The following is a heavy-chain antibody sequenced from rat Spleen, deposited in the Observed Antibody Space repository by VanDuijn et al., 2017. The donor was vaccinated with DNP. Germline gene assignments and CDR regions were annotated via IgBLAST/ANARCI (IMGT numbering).Heavy chain of an antibody. D-gene: IGHD1-9*01. J-gene: IGHJ4*01. V-gene: IGHV5-27*01. CDR2: ITNSGGST. CDR3: TTAHYVYNAMDA. Sequence: EVQLVESGGGLVQPGRSLKLSCAASGFTFSNYGMAWVRQAPTKGLEWVASITNSGGSTYYRDSVKGRFTISRDNAKSTLYLQMDSLRSEDTATYYCTTAHYVYNAMDAWGQGTSVTVSS. CDR1: GFTFSNYG.